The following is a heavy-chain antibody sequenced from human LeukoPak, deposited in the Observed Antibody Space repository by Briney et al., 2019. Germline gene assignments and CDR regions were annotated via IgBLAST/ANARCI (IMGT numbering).Heavy chain of an antibody. J-gene: IGHJ4*02. CDR1: GFTFSSYA. Sequence: GRSLRLSCAASGFTFSSYAMHWVRRAPGKGLEWVAVISYDGSNKYYADSVKGRFTISRDNSKNTLYLQMNSLRAEDTAVYYCARGRYSSGWYFNYWGQGTLVTVSS. V-gene: IGHV3-30*04. CDR3: ARGRYSSGWYFNY. CDR2: ISYDGSNK. D-gene: IGHD6-19*01.